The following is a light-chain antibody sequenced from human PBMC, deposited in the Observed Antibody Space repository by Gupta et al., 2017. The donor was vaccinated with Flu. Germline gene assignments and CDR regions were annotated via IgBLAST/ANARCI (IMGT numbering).Light chain of an antibody. Sequence: QLVLPPSPSASASVKLTCTLSSEHTTYAIAWHQQQPEKGPRFLMKVNSDGSHNKGDGIPDRFSASSSGAERYLTISRLQSEDEADYYWQTWATGIRVFGGGTKLTVL. CDR3: QTWATGIRV. V-gene: IGLV4-69*01. CDR1: SEHTTYA. J-gene: IGLJ3*02. CDR2: VNSDGSH.